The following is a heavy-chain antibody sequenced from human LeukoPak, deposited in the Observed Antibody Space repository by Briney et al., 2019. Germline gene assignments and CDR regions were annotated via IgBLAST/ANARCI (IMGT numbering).Heavy chain of an antibody. CDR1: GFTFSSYE. Sequence: GGSLRLSCAASGFTFSSYEMNWVRQAPGEGLEWVSYISSSGSTIYYADSVKGRFTISRDNSKNTLYLQMNSLRAEDTAVYYCAKANLPNYYGSGSYRRDAFDIWGQGTMVTVSS. CDR2: ISSSGSTI. CDR3: AKANLPNYYGSGSYRRDAFDI. V-gene: IGHV3-48*03. D-gene: IGHD3-10*01. J-gene: IGHJ3*02.